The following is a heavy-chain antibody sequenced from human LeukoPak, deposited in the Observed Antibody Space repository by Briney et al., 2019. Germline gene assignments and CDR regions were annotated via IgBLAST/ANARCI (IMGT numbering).Heavy chain of an antibody. CDR3: ARDIVMVTYWFDP. V-gene: IGHV1-2*02. CDR2: INPNSGGT. CDR1: GYTFTGYY. Sequence: ASVKVSRKASGYTFTGYYMHWVRPAPGQGLEWMGWINPNSGGTNYAQKFQGRVTMTRDTSISTAYMELSRLRSDDTAVYYCARDIVMVTYWFDPWGQGTLVTVSS. J-gene: IGHJ5*02. D-gene: IGHD5-18*01.